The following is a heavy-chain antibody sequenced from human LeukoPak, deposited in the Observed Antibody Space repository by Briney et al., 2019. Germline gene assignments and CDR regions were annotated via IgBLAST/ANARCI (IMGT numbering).Heavy chain of an antibody. CDR1: GGTFSSYA. Sequence: GASVKVSCKASGGTFSSYAISWVRQAPGQGLEWMGWINTNTGNPTYAQGFTGRFVFSSDTSVSTAYLQISRLKAEDTAVYYCARDLTPRIAVVGGSDWDAFDIWGQGTMVTVSS. D-gene: IGHD6-19*01. V-gene: IGHV7-4-1*02. CDR2: INTNTGNP. J-gene: IGHJ3*02. CDR3: ARDLTPRIAVVGGSDWDAFDI.